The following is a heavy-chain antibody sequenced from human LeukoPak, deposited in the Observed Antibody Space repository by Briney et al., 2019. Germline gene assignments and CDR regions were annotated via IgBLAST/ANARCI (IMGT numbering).Heavy chain of an antibody. J-gene: IGHJ5*02. D-gene: IGHD3-10*01. V-gene: IGHV1-2*02. Sequence: GASVKVSCKASGYTFTGYYLHWVRQAPGQGLEWMGWINPHTGGTNYAQKFQGRVTMTRNTSISTAYMELSSLRSEDTAVYYCARAGVTMVRGVPPTWFDPWGQGTLVTVSS. CDR1: GYTFTGYY. CDR2: INPHTGGT. CDR3: ARAGVTMVRGVPPTWFDP.